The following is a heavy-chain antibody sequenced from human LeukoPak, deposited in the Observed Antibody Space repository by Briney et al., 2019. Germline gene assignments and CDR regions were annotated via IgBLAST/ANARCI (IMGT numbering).Heavy chain of an antibody. CDR2: ITISGTYT. Sequence: GGSLRLSCPDSGFTFSNYNLNWVRQAPGKARAWVSSITISGTYTFYADSVKGRFTISRDNAKNSLYLQMDSLGPEDTAVYYCARVFDPAYMDVWGKGTTVTISS. CDR3: ARVFDPAYMDV. CDR1: GFTFSNYN. V-gene: IGHV3-21*01. J-gene: IGHJ6*03.